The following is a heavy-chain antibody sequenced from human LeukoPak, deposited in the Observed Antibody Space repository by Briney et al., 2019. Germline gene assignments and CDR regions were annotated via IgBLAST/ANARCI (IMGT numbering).Heavy chain of an antibody. Sequence: GGSLRLSCAASGFTFSRHWMRWARQAPGKGLEWVADIRPDGSETKYVESVKGRFTISRDNAKYSLFLQMNSLRVEDTAVYHCAKDSDWSFDIWSQGTMVTVSS. CDR1: GFTFSRHW. V-gene: IGHV3-7*01. J-gene: IGHJ3*02. D-gene: IGHD3-9*01. CDR3: AKDSDWSFDI. CDR2: IRPDGSET.